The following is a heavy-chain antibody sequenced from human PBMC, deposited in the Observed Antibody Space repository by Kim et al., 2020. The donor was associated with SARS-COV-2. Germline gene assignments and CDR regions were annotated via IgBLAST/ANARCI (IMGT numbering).Heavy chain of an antibody. Sequence: GGSLRLSCAASGFTFSSYSMHWVRQAPGKGLEWVSSISSSSSYIYYADSVKGRFTISRDNAKNSLYLQMNSLRAEDTAVYYCARDWTYDYGDRDAVDIWGRGTMVTGSS. CDR2: ISSSSSYI. D-gene: IGHD4-17*01. V-gene: IGHV3-21*01. CDR1: GFTFSSYS. J-gene: IGHJ3*02. CDR3: ARDWTYDYGDRDAVDI.